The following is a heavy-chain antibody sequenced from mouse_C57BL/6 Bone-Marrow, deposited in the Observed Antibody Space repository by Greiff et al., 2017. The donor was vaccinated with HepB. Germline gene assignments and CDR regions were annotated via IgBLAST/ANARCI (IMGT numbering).Heavy chain of an antibody. D-gene: IGHD2-5*01. CDR2: ISYDGSN. CDR1: GYSITSGYY. V-gene: IGHV3-6*01. J-gene: IGHJ2*01. Sequence: EVKLQESGPGLVKPSQSLSLTCSVTGYSITSGYYWNWIRQFPGNKLEWMGYISYDGSNNYNPSLKNRISITRDTSKNQFFLKLNSVTTEDTATYYCARDLDYSNSLFDYWGQGTTLTVSS. CDR3: ARDLDYSNSLFDY.